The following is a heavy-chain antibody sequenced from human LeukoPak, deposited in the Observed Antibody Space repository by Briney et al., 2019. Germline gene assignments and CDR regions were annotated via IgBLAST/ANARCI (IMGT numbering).Heavy chain of an antibody. Sequence: SETLSLTCTVSGGSISSYYWSWIRQPPGKGLEWIGYTYYSGSTNYNPSLKSRVTISVDTSKNQFSLKLSPVTAADTAVYYCARRLLWFGELLQLEGDAFDIWGQGTMVTVSS. J-gene: IGHJ3*02. V-gene: IGHV4-59*08. CDR1: GGSISSYY. CDR3: ARRLLWFGELLQLEGDAFDI. D-gene: IGHD3-10*01. CDR2: TYYSGST.